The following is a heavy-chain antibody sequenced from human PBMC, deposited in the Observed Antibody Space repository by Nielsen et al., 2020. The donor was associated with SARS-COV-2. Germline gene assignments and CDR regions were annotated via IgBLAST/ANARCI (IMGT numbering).Heavy chain of an antibody. V-gene: IGHV5-51*01. CDR2: IYPGDSDT. J-gene: IGHJ4*02. D-gene: IGHD6-13*01. CDR1: GYSFTSYW. CDR3: ARLSYGSSRGGQDY. Sequence: GVSLRLSCKGSGYSFTSYWNGWVRQVPGKGLEWMGIIYPGDSDTRYSPSFQGQVTISADKSISTAYLQWSSLKASDTAMYYCARLSYGSSRGGQDYWGQGTLVTVSS.